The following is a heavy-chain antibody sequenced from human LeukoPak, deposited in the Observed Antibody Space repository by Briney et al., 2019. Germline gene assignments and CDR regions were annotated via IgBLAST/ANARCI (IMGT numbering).Heavy chain of an antibody. D-gene: IGHD6-13*01. J-gene: IGHJ6*02. Sequence: GGSLRLSCAASGFTFSSHAMNWVRQAPGKGLEWISSISTDSLTIKYADFLSGQFTISRDNAENTLYLQMNSLRAEDTAVYYCAREEDSYSSSWIYYYYGMDVWGQGTTVTVSS. CDR1: GFTFSSHA. V-gene: IGHV3-48*04. CDR3: AREEDSYSSSWIYYYYGMDV. CDR2: ISTDSLTI.